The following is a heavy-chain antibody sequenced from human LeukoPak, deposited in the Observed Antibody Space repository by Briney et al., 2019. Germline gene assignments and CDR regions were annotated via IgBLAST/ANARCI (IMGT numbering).Heavy chain of an antibody. Sequence: GGSLRLSCAASGFTVSRSYMSWVRQAPGKGLEWVSVIYSGGNTYCADFVKGRFTISRDNSKNTLYLQINSLTAEDTAVYYCANLPRGDYWGLGTLVTVSS. CDR1: GFTVSRSY. J-gene: IGHJ4*02. CDR3: ANLPRGDY. D-gene: IGHD3-10*01. CDR2: IYSGGNT. V-gene: IGHV3-53*01.